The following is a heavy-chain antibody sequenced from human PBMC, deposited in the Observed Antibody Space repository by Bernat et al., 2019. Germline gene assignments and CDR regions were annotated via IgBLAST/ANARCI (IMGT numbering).Heavy chain of an antibody. V-gene: IGHV3-74*01. J-gene: IGHJ3*02. Sequence: EVQLVESGGGLVQPGGSLRLSCAASGFTFSSYWMHWVRQAPGKGLVWVSRINSDGSSTSYADAVKGRFTISRENAKNKLYLPMNSLRAEDTAVYYCARDTNWIPHDAFDIWGQGTMVTVSS. CDR1: GFTFSSYW. CDR3: ARDTNWIPHDAFDI. D-gene: IGHD1-1*01. CDR2: INSDGSST.